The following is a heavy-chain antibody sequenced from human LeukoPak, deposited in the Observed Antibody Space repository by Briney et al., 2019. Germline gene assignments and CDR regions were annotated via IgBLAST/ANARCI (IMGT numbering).Heavy chain of an antibody. J-gene: IGHJ4*02. CDR1: GFTFSSYG. D-gene: IGHD6-19*01. Sequence: AGGSLRLSCAASGFTFSSYGMHWVSQAPGKGLEWVAVISYDGSNKYYADSVKGRFTISRDNSKNTLYLQMNSLRAEDTAVYYCAKGDRPSIAVAGTFFDYWGQGTLVTVSS. V-gene: IGHV3-30*18. CDR2: ISYDGSNK. CDR3: AKGDRPSIAVAGTFFDY.